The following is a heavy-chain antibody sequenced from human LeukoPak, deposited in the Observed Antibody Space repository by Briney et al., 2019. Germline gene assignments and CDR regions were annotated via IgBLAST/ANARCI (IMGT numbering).Heavy chain of an antibody. Sequence: PGGSLRLSCAASGFTFSSYWMHWVRQAPGKGLVWVSRINSDGSSTSYADSVKGRFTISRDNSKNTLSLQMNSLRAEDTAVYFCARESYYGSGSYSIGHWGQGTLVTVST. CDR2: INSDGSST. J-gene: IGHJ4*02. CDR1: GFTFSSYW. V-gene: IGHV3-74*01. D-gene: IGHD3-10*01. CDR3: ARESYYGSGSYSIGH.